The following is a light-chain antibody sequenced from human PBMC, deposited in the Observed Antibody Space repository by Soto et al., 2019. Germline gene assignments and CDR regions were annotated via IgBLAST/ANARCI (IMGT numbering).Light chain of an antibody. CDR3: SSYTSSSTHVV. V-gene: IGLV2-14*01. CDR2: DVS. CDR1: SSDVGSYNY. J-gene: IGLJ2*01. Sequence: QSALTHPASVAGSPGQSITISCTGTSSDVGSYNYVSWYQQYPGKAPKLMIYDVSNRPSGVSYRFSGSKSGNTASLTISGLQAEDEADYSCSSYTSSSTHVVFGGGTKVTVL.